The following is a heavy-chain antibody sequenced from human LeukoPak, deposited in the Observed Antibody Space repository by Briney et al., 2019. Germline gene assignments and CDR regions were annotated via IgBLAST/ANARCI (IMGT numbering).Heavy chain of an antibody. V-gene: IGHV5-51*01. CDR3: ARASSSWQTHYYYMDV. CDR2: IYPGDSDT. Sequence: GESLKISCKGSGYSFTSYWIGWVRQMPGKGLEWMGIIYPGDSDTRYSPSFQGQVTISADKSISTAYLQWSSLKASDTAMYYCARASSSWQTHYYYMDVWGKGTTVTVSS. D-gene: IGHD6-13*01. J-gene: IGHJ6*03. CDR1: GYSFTSYW.